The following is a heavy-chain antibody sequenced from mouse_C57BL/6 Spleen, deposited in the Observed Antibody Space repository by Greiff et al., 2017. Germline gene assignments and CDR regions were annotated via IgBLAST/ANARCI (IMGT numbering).Heavy chain of an antibody. CDR1: GYTFTSYG. D-gene: IGHD6-1*01. CDR2: IYPRSGNT. Sequence: QVQLQQSGAELARPGASVKLSCKASGYTFTSYGISWVKQRTGQGLEWIGEIYPRSGNTYYNEKLKGKATLTADKTSSTAYMELRSLTSEDSAVYYCGRDNKESHYCAMDYWGQGTSGTVSS. V-gene: IGHV1-81*01. J-gene: IGHJ4*01. CDR3: GRDNKESHYCAMDY.